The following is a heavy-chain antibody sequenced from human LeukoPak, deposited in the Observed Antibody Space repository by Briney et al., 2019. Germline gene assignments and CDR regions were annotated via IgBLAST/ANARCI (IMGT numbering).Heavy chain of an antibody. CDR2: IRFDGSIK. CDR1: GFTLSRYG. CDR3: AKDGRLYYDFWSGHDAFDI. V-gene: IGHV3-30*02. J-gene: IGHJ3*02. D-gene: IGHD3-3*01. Sequence: AGGSLRLSCAASGFTLSRYGMHWVRQAPGKGLEWVAFIRFDGSIKYYADSVKGRFTISRDNSKNTMYLQMNSLRAEDTAVYYCAKDGRLYYDFWSGHDAFDIWGQGTMVTVSS.